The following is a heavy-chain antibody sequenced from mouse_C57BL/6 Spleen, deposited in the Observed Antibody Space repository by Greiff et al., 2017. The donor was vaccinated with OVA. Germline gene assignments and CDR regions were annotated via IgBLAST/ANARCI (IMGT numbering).Heavy chain of an antibody. V-gene: IGHV1-80*01. CDR1: GYAFSSYW. CDR3: ARLDDGYYGY. Sequence: VKLMESGAELVKPGASVKISCKASGYAFSSYWMNWVKQRPGKGLEWIGQIYPGDGDTNYNGKFKGKATLTADKSSSTAYMQLSSLTSEDSAVYFCARLDDGYYGYWGQGTTLTVSS. CDR2: IYPGDGDT. J-gene: IGHJ2*01. D-gene: IGHD2-3*01.